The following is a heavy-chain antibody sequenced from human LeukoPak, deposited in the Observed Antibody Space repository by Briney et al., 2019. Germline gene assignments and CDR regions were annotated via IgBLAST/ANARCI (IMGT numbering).Heavy chain of an antibody. D-gene: IGHD3-10*01. CDR1: GYTFTTYD. J-gene: IGHJ4*02. CDR2: MNPNSGNT. Sequence: ASVKVSCKASGYTFTTYDINWVRQATGQGLEWMGWMNPNSGNTGYAQKFQGRVTMTRNTSMSTAYMELNSLRSENTAVHYCARANYYGSGKKDLDYWGQGTLVTVSS. CDR3: ARANYYGSGKKDLDY. V-gene: IGHV1-8*01.